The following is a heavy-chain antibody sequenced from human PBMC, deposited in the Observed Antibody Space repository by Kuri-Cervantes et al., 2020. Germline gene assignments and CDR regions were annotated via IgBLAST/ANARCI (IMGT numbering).Heavy chain of an antibody. CDR3: ARARAQYSGYDEAYFDY. CDR1: GFTFSSYD. J-gene: IGHJ4*02. CDR2: IGTAGDT. Sequence: GESLKISCAASGFTFSSYDMHWVRQATGKGLEWVSAIGTAGDTYYPGSEKGRFTISRDNSKNTLYLQMNSLRAEDTAVYYCARARAQYSGYDEAYFDYWGQGTLVTVSS. V-gene: IGHV3-13*01. D-gene: IGHD5-12*01.